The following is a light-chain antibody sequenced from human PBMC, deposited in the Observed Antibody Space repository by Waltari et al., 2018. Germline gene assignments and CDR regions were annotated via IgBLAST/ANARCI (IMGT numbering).Light chain of an antibody. J-gene: IGKJ4*01. Sequence: EVVLTQSPATLPLSPGHRATLPCRASPSVSVNLARYQQRPGQAPRLLIYCASTRATSIPARFSGSGSGTEFTLTISSLESEDFAVYYCQQPHNWPPLTFGGGTKVEIK. CDR1: PSVSVN. V-gene: IGKV3-15*01. CDR3: QQPHNWPPLT. CDR2: CAS.